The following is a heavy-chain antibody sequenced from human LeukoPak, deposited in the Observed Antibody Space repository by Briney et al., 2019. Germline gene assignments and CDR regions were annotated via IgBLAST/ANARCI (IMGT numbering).Heavy chain of an antibody. J-gene: IGHJ3*02. D-gene: IGHD1-7*01. V-gene: IGHV3-23*01. CDR2: ISGSGGST. CDR1: GFTFSSYA. Sequence: SGGSLRLSCAASGFTFSSYAMSWVRQAPGKGLEWVSAISGSGGSTYYADSVKGRFTISRDNSKNTLYLQMNSLRAEDTAVYYCARHISPWKYPDAFDIWGQGTMVTVSS. CDR3: ARHISPWKYPDAFDI.